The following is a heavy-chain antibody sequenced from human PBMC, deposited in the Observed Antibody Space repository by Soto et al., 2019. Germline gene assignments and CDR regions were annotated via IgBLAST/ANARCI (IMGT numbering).Heavy chain of an antibody. CDR2: VNPSGGHT. CDR3: ARGGNVVVVTAALDS. Sequence: QVQLVQSGAEVKKPGASVKVSCKASGDTFTDYYIHWVRQAPGQGLEWMGTVNPSGGHTTYAQHLLGRRPSTRDTSTSTLYMELNSLTSEDTALYYCARGGNVVVVTAALDSWGQGTLVTVSS. V-gene: IGHV1-46*04. D-gene: IGHD2-21*02. J-gene: IGHJ4*02. CDR1: GDTFTDYY.